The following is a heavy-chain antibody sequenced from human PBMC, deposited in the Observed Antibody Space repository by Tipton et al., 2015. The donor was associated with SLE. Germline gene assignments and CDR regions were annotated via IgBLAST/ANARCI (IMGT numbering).Heavy chain of an antibody. CDR1: GFNFRSSW. V-gene: IGHV3-7*01. CDR2: IKEDGSDK. Sequence: SLRLSCAASGFNFRSSWMSWVRQPPGKGLEWVANIKEDGSDKYYLESVKGRFTISRDNAKNSLWLQMNSLRVEDTAVYFCARDAGDLEDYMDVWGKGTTVTVS. D-gene: IGHD3-16*01. J-gene: IGHJ6*03. CDR3: ARDAGDLEDYMDV.